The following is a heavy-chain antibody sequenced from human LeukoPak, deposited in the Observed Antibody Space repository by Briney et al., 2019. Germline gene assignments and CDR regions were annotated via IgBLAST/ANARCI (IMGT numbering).Heavy chain of an antibody. D-gene: IGHD1-26*01. CDR1: GFTFSSYA. Sequence: GGSLRLSRAASGFTFSSYAVSWVRQAPGKGLEWVAAISGSGSNTYYADYVKGRFTISRDNSKNTLYLQMNSLRAEDTAVYYCARCRDTDSGSYPYYFDYWGQGTLVTVSS. V-gene: IGHV3-23*01. CDR3: ARCRDTDSGSYPYYFDY. CDR2: ISGSGSNT. J-gene: IGHJ4*02.